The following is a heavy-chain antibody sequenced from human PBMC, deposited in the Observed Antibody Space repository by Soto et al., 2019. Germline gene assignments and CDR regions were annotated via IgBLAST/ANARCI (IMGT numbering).Heavy chain of an antibody. D-gene: IGHD3-9*01. V-gene: IGHV1-18*01. CDR2: ISAYNGNT. Sequence: ASVKVSCKASGYTFTSYGISWVRQAPGQGLEWMGWISAYNGNTNYAQKHQGRVTMTTDTSTSTAYMELRSLRSDDTAVYYCARDLGAIYDILTGYGMDVWGQGTTVTVSS. CDR3: ARDLGAIYDILTGYGMDV. J-gene: IGHJ6*02. CDR1: GYTFTSYG.